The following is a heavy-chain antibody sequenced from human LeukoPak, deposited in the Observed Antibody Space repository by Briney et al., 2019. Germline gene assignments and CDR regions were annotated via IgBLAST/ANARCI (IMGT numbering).Heavy chain of an antibody. CDR1: GFTVSSNY. CDR3: AKGPPSSSAWYGY. Sequence: GGSLRLSCAASGFTVSSNYMSWVRQAPGKGLEWVSVIYSGGSTYYADSVKGRFTISRDNSKNTLYLQMNSLRAEDTAVYYCAKGPPSSSAWYGYWGQGTLVTVSS. J-gene: IGHJ4*02. CDR2: IYSGGST. V-gene: IGHV3-53*01. D-gene: IGHD6-13*01.